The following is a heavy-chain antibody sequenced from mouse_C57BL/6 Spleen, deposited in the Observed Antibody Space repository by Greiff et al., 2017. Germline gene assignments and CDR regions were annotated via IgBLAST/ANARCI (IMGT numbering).Heavy chain of an antibody. D-gene: IGHD2-2*01. Sequence: EVHLVESGAELVRPGASVKLSCTASGFNIKDDYMHWVKQRPEQGLEWIGWIDPENGDTEYASKFQGKATITADTSSNTAYLQLSSLTSEDTAVYYCTTDGYDWFAYWGQGTLVTVSA. CDR1: GFNIKDDY. J-gene: IGHJ3*01. CDR2: IDPENGDT. V-gene: IGHV14-4*01. CDR3: TTDGYDWFAY.